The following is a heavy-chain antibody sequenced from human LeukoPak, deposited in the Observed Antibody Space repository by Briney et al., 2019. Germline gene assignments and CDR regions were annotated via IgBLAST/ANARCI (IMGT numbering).Heavy chain of an antibody. CDR2: LSAGGGRT. V-gene: IGHV3-23*01. CDR1: GFTFSIYA. Sequence: SGGSLRLSCAASGFTFSIYAMNWVREAPGKGLEGVSALSAGGGRTYYAASVKGRFTTSRDSSRNTLYLQMNSLRAADTAVYYCAIAPDRANWGQGTLVTVSS. J-gene: IGHJ4*02. CDR3: AIAPDRAN.